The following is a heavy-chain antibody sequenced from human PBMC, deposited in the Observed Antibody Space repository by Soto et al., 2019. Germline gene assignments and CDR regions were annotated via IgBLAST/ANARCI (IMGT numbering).Heavy chain of an antibody. J-gene: IGHJ4*01. CDR3: TIGAGWTTDY. CDR1: AGSISSNY. D-gene: IGHD6-19*01. CDR2: IHHSGST. Sequence: QVQLQESGPGLVRPSETLSLTCTVSAGSISSNYWNWIRQAPGKGLEWIGLIHHSGSTNYHPSLKNRGPISLDPSKNQPSLNLSSVTAAVTDVYYCTIGAGWTTDYWGHGTLVTVSS. V-gene: IGHV4-59*01.